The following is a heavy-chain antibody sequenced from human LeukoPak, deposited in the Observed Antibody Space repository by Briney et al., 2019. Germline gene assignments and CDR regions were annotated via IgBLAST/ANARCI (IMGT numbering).Heavy chain of an antibody. V-gene: IGHV3-7*03. CDR2: IKQDGREK. J-gene: IGHJ4*02. Sequence: GGSLRLSCAASGFTFSSYWMTWVRQAPGKGLEWVANIKQDGREKNYVDSLKGRFTISRDNAKNSLYLQMNSLRAEDTAIYYCVRDRGTYRPIDYWGQGTLVTVSS. CDR3: VRDRGTYRPIDY. CDR1: GFTFSSYW. D-gene: IGHD1-26*01.